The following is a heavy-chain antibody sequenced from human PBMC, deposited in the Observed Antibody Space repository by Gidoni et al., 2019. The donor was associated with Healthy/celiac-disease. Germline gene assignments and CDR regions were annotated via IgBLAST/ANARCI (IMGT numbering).Heavy chain of an antibody. D-gene: IGHD1-26*01. J-gene: IGHJ6*02. CDR2: ISYDGSNK. Sequence: QLVESGGGVVQPGRSLRLSCAASGFTFSRYGMPWVRQAPGKGLEWVAVISYDGSNKYYADSVKGRFTISRDNSKNTLYLQMNSLRAEDTAVYYCASSLSSGSYFYYYYYGMDVWGQGTTVTVSS. CDR3: ASSLSSGSYFYYYYYGMDV. CDR1: GFTFSRYG. V-gene: IGHV3-30*03.